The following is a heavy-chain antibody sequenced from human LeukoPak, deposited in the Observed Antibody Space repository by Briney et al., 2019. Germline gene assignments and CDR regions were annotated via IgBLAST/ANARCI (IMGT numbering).Heavy chain of an antibody. J-gene: IGHJ3*02. CDR3: ARSVQLTLDAFDI. D-gene: IGHD3-10*02. Sequence: SVKVSCKASGYTFTSYYMHWVRQAPGQGLEWMGGIIPIFGTANYAQKFQGRVTITADKSTSTAYMELSSLRSEDTAVYYCARSVQLTLDAFDIWGQGTMVTVSS. CDR1: GYTFTSYY. CDR2: IIPIFGTA. V-gene: IGHV1-69*06.